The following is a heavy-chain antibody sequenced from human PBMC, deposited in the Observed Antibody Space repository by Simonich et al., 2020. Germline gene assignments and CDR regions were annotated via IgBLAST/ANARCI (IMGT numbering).Heavy chain of an antibody. Sequence: EVQLVESGGGLVQPGGSLRLSCAASGFTFSSYWMSWVRQAPGKGREWMANIKQDGSEKYYVDSVKGRFTISRDNAKNALYLQMNSLRAEDTAVYYCAREGIAARDAFDIWGQGTMVTVSS. CDR2: IKQDGSEK. CDR1: GFTFSSYW. CDR3: AREGIAARDAFDI. D-gene: IGHD6-6*01. J-gene: IGHJ3*02. V-gene: IGHV3-7*01.